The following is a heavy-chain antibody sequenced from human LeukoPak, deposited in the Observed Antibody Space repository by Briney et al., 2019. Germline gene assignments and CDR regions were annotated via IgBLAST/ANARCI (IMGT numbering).Heavy chain of an antibody. Sequence: PGGSLRLSCAASGFTFSSYGMHWVRQAPGKGLEWVAFIRYDGSNKYYADSVKGRFTISRDNSKNTLYLQMNSLRAEDTAVYYCAREPTYYYDSSGYYSAFDIWGQGTMVTVSS. CDR2: IRYDGSNK. J-gene: IGHJ3*02. CDR1: GFTFSSYG. V-gene: IGHV3-30*02. CDR3: AREPTYYYDSSGYYSAFDI. D-gene: IGHD3-22*01.